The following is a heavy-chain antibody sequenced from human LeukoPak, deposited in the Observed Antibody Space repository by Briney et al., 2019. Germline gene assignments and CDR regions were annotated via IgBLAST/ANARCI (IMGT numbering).Heavy chain of an antibody. CDR2: IKKDGSEK. D-gene: IGHD3-10*01. Sequence: GGSLRLSCAASGFTFSSYWMSWVRQAPGKGLEWVANIKKDGSEKYYVDSVKGRFTISRDNAKNSLYLQMNSLRAEDTAVYYCARGGSGSYYSQHDNWFDPWGQGTLVTVSS. V-gene: IGHV3-7*01. CDR1: GFTFSSYW. J-gene: IGHJ5*02. CDR3: ARGGSGSYYSQHDNWFDP.